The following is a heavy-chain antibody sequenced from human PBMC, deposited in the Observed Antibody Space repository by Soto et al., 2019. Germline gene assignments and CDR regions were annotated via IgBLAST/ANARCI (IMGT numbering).Heavy chain of an antibody. Sequence: PSETLSLTCTVSGGSVSSGSYYWTWIRQPPGKGLEWIGYIYYSGSTNYNPSLKSRVTISVDTSKNQFSLKLNSVTAADTAVYYCARSPGIAAAGMVVWGQGTTVTVSS. CDR1: GGSVSSGSYY. CDR2: IYYSGST. J-gene: IGHJ6*02. CDR3: ARSPGIAAAGMVV. V-gene: IGHV4-61*01. D-gene: IGHD6-13*01.